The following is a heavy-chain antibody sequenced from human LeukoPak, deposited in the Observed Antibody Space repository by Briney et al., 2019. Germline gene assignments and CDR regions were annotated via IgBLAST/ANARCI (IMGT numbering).Heavy chain of an antibody. CDR3: ARDEDYGISVNVDY. V-gene: IGHV1-18*01. Sequence: ASVKVSCKASGYSFVLYGISWVRQALGQGPKGMGWISTYNGNTKYAQKFQGRVTMTTDTSTSTAYMELRSLRSDDTAVYYCARDEDYGISVNVDYWGQGTLVTVSS. J-gene: IGHJ4*02. CDR1: GYSFVLYG. D-gene: IGHD4-17*01. CDR2: ISTYNGNT.